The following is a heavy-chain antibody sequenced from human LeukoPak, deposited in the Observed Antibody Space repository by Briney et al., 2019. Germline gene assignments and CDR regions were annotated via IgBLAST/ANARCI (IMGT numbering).Heavy chain of an antibody. CDR3: AREGGTYYYDSSGYVDY. CDR1: GYTFTSYG. CDR2: ISAYNGNT. D-gene: IGHD3-22*01. J-gene: IGHJ4*02. V-gene: IGHV1-18*01. Sequence: ASVKVSCKASGYTFTSYGISWVRQAPGQGLEWMGWISAYNGNTNYAQKLQGRVTMTTDTSTSTAYMELRSLRSDDTAVYYCAREGGTYYYDSSGYVDYWGQGTLVTVSS.